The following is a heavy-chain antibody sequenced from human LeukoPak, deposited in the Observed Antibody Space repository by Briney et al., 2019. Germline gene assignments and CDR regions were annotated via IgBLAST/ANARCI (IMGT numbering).Heavy chain of an antibody. D-gene: IGHD3-3*01. Sequence: GGSLRLSCAASGFTFSSYAMSWVRQAPGKGLEWVSAISGSGGSTYYADSVKGRFTISRDNSKNTLYLQMNSLRAEDTAVYYCAKLTSSLDFWSGYPPPWIMDVWGKGTTVTVSS. CDR2: ISGSGGST. CDR3: AKLTSSLDFWSGYPPPWIMDV. J-gene: IGHJ6*04. V-gene: IGHV3-23*01. CDR1: GFTFSSYA.